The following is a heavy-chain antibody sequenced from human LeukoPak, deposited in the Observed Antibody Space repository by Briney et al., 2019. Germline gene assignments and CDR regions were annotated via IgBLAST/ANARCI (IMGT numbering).Heavy chain of an antibody. CDR3: ARHRSKYPFVYFDY. V-gene: IGHV4-4*09. J-gene: IGHJ4*02. D-gene: IGHD4-11*01. CDR1: GGSISSYY. CDR2: IYTSGST. Sequence: PSETLSLTCTVSGGSISSYYWSWIRQPPGKGLEWIGYIYTSGSTNYNPSLKSRVTISVDTSKNQSSLKRSSVTAADTAVYYCARHRSKYPFVYFDYWGQGTLVTVSS.